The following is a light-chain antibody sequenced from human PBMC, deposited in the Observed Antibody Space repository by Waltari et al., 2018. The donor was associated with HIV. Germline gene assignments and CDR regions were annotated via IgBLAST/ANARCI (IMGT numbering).Light chain of an antibody. CDR2: TDN. Sequence: QSVLTQPPSVSGTPGQRVTISCSGASSNIGRNTVNWFQLLPGTAPKLLIYTDNQRPSGVPDRFSGSKSGTSASLTISGLQADDEADYYCCAFAGANTWVFGGGTKLIVL. J-gene: IGLJ3*02. CDR3: CAFAGANTWV. V-gene: IGLV1-44*01. CDR1: SSNIGRNT.